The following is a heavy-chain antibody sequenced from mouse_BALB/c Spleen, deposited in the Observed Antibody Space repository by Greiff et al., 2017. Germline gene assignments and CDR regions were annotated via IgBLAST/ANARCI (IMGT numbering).Heavy chain of an antibody. D-gene: IGHD2-14*01. V-gene: IGHV2-9*02. Sequence: VKLVESGPGLVAPSQSLSITCTVSGFSLTSYGVHWVRQPPGKGLEWLGVIWAGGSTNYNSALMSRLSISKDNSKSQVFLKMNSLQTDDTAMYYCAREGDYRYHYFDYWGQGTTLTVSS. CDR1: GFSLTSYG. CDR3: AREGDYRYHYFDY. J-gene: IGHJ2*01. CDR2: IWAGGST.